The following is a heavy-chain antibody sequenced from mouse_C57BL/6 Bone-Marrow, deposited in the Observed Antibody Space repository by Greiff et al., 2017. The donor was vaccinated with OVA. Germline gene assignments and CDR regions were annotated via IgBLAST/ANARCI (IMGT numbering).Heavy chain of an antibody. J-gene: IGHJ2*01. CDR2: ISDGGSYT. V-gene: IGHV5-4*03. CDR3: PGIYYEYDGGDY. CDR1: GFTFSSYA. D-gene: IGHD2-4*01. Sequence: EVNVVESGGGLVKPGGSLKLSCAVSGFTFSSYAMSWVRQTPETRLEWVATISDGGSYTYYPDNVKGRFPISRYNAKNNLYLQRSQMKYEDTAMYYSPGIYYEYDGGDYRGKGTTLTVSS.